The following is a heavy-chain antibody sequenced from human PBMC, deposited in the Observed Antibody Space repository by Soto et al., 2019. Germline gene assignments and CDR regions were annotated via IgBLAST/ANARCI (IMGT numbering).Heavy chain of an antibody. V-gene: IGHV4-31*03. J-gene: IGHJ5*02. CDR3: AREWPQNWFDH. CDR1: GGSISSGGYY. CDR2: IYYSGSA. Sequence: SETLSLTCTVSGGSISSGGYYWSWIRQHPGKGLEWIGHIYYSGSAYYNPSPKSRVTISIDTSKNQFSLKLSSVTAADTAVYDCAREWPQNWFDHWGQGTLVTVSS.